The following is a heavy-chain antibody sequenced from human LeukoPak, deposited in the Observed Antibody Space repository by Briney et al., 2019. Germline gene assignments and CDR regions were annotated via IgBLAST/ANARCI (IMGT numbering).Heavy chain of an antibody. Sequence: SETLSLTCAVYGGSFSGSYWSWIRQPPGKGLEWIGEINHSGSTNYNPSLKSRVTISVDTSKNQFSLKLSSVTAADTAVYYCATTYCGGDCPYDYWGQGTLVTVSS. CDR2: INHSGST. D-gene: IGHD2-21*01. CDR3: ATTYCGGDCPYDY. V-gene: IGHV4-34*01. CDR1: GGSFSGSY. J-gene: IGHJ4*02.